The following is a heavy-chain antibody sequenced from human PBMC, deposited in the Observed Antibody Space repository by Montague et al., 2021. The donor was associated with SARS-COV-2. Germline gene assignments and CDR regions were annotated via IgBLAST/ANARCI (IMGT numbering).Heavy chain of an antibody. CDR2: VYSSGNT. CDR1: GDSISRYY. V-gene: IGHV4-4*07. Sequence: SETLSLTCSVSGDSISRYYWSWVRQSAGKGLEWIGRVYSSGNTDSNPSLKSRVIMSRDTSTNQVSLKVTSVTAADTAVYYCARVQWFNQYYYGMDVWGQGTTVAASS. D-gene: IGHD3-10*01. J-gene: IGHJ6*02. CDR3: ARVQWFNQYYYGMDV.